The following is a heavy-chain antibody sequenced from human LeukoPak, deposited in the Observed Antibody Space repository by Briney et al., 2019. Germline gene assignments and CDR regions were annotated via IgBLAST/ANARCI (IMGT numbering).Heavy chain of an antibody. V-gene: IGHV3-23*01. D-gene: IGHD2-2*01. CDR1: GFTFNDYA. J-gene: IGHJ4*02. Sequence: GGSLRLSCAGSGFTFNDYAMSWVRRAPRKGLEWVSTIMIGGDGKHYADSVKGRFTISRDRSESTLFLQMDDLRADDTAVYYCVRAAPQNCYPSSCSLFDKWGQGTLVTVSS. CDR3: VRAAPQNCYPSSCSLFDK. CDR2: IMIGGDGK.